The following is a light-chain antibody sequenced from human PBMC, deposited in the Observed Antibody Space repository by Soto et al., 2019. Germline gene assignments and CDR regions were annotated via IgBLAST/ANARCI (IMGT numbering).Light chain of an antibody. CDR2: RVS. CDR1: QNINNC. V-gene: IGKV1-5*03. Sequence: DIQMTQYPSTLSASVGDRVTITCRSSQNINNCLAWYQQKPGKAPNVLLYRVSSLETGVPSRFSGSGSGTEFTLTISSLQPDDFATYYCQQYHTYSWTFGQGTKVESK. J-gene: IGKJ1*01. CDR3: QQYHTYSWT.